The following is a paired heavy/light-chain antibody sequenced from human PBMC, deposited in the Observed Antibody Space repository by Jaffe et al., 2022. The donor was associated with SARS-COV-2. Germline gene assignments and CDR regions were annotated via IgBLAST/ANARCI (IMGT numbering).Heavy chain of an antibody. CDR3: ARDLVLAAGTDAY. Sequence: QVQLVESGGGVVQPGRSLRLSCAVSGFTFSTYGMHWVRQAPGQGLEWVAIIWADGNKRYYSDSVRGRFTISRDNSKNTLYLQMNSLRAEDTAVYYCARDLVLAAGTDAYWGRGTLVTVSS. J-gene: IGHJ4*02. CDR1: GFTFSTYG. V-gene: IGHV3-33*01. CDR2: IWADGNKR. D-gene: IGHD6-13*01.
Light chain of an antibody. V-gene: IGKV4-1*01. CDR1: QNVLYSPNNKNY. CDR3: QQYYSTPWT. CDR2: WSS. J-gene: IGKJ1*01. Sequence: DIVMTQSPDSLAVSLGERATINCKSSQNVLYSPNNKNYLAWYQQKPGQPPKLLIYWSSTRESGVPDRFSGSGSGTDFTLTISNLQAEDVAVYYCQQYYSTPWTFGQGTKVEFK.